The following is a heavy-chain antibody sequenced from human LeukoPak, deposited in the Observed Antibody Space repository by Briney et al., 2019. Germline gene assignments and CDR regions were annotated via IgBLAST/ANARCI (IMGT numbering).Heavy chain of an antibody. V-gene: IGHV4-4*09. CDR3: ARRRGIAAFFDY. Sequence: SETLSLTCTVSGGSISSYYWSWIRQPPGKGLEWIGYIYTSGSTNYNPSLKSRVTISVDTSKNQFSLKLSSVTAADTAVYYCARRRGIAAFFDYWGQGTLVTVTS. D-gene: IGHD6-13*01. CDR1: GGSISSYY. J-gene: IGHJ4*02. CDR2: IYTSGST.